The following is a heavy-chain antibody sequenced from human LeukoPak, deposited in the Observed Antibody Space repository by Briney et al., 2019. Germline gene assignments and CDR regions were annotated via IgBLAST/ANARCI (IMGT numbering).Heavy chain of an antibody. CDR2: IDWDDVK. CDR3: ARMISSSSSLDY. CDR1: GFSLSTSGMC. V-gene: IGHV2-70*11. Sequence: ESGPTLVNPTQTLTLTCTFSGFSLSTSGMCVSWIRQPPGKVLDWLARIDWDDVKYYSTSLKTRLTISKDTSKNQVVLTMTNVDPVDTGTYYCARMISSSSSLDYWGQGTLVTVSS. J-gene: IGHJ4*02. D-gene: IGHD6-6*01.